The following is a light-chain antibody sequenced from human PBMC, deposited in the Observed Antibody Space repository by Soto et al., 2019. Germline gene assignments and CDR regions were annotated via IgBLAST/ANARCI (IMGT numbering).Light chain of an antibody. V-gene: IGKV3-15*01. J-gene: IGKJ1*01. Sequence: EMVMTQSPATLSVSPGERATLSCRASQSVSSNLAWYQEKPGQAPRLLIYVASARATGIPARFSGSGSGTEFTLTISSLQSEDFAVYYCQQYNNWPWTFGQGTKVEIK. CDR2: VAS. CDR1: QSVSSN. CDR3: QQYNNWPWT.